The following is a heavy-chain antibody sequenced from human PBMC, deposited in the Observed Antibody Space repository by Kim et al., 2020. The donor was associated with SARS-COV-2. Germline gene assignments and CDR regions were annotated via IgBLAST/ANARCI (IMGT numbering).Heavy chain of an antibody. Sequence: GGSLRLSCVASGFTFSSYALHWVRQAPDKGLEWVAVISYAGSYKNYADSVKGRFTISRDNSKNTLYLQMSSLRADDTAVYYCTRDTNTYGSGWYPPYYYHGMDVWGQGTTVSVSS. CDR2: ISYAGSYK. CDR3: TRDTNTYGSGWYPPYYYHGMDV. CDR1: GFTFSSYA. J-gene: IGHJ6*02. D-gene: IGHD5-18*01. V-gene: IGHV3-30*04.